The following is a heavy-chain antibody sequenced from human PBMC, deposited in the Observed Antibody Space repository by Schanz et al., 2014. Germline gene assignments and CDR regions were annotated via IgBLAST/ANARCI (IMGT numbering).Heavy chain of an antibody. J-gene: IGHJ4*02. Sequence: EVQLLESGGGLVQPGGSLRLSCAVSGFTFSSYAMSWVRQAPGKGLEWVSTISGGGGGYRPYADSVKGRFTISRDNSKNTLYLQMNSLRAEDTAVYYCAKDRPSGYALDFWGQGTLVTVSS. D-gene: IGHD5-12*01. V-gene: IGHV3-23*01. CDR3: AKDRPSGYALDF. CDR2: ISGGGGGYR. CDR1: GFTFSSYA.